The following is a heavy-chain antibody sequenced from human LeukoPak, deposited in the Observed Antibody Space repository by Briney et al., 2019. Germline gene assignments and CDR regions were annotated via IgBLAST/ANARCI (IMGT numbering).Heavy chain of an antibody. CDR1: GFPFSSYW. J-gene: IGHJ6*02. V-gene: IGHV3-74*01. CDR2: INSDGSAT. Sequence: GGSLRLSCAASGFPFSSYWMHWVRQVPGKGLLWVSRINSDGSATIYADSVRGRFTISRDNAKNTLYLQMSGLRVDDTAVYHCASDSPYYGMDVWGQGTAVTVSS. CDR3: ASDSPYYGMDV.